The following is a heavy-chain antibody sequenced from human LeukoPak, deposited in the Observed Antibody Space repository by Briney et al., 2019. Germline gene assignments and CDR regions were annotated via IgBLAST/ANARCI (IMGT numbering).Heavy chain of an antibody. CDR3: ARDRGRYFDGPQTDY. V-gene: IGHV1-69*04. CDR2: IIPILGIA. J-gene: IGHJ4*02. D-gene: IGHD3-9*01. Sequence: ASVKVSRKASGGTFSSYAISWVRQAPGQGLEWMGRIIPILGIANYAQKFQGRVTITADKSTSTAYMELSSLRSEDTAVYYCARDRGRYFDGPQTDYWGQGILVTVSS. CDR1: GGTFSSYA.